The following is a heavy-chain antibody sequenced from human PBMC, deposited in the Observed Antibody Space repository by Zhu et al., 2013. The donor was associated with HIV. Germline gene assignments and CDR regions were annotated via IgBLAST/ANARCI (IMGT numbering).Heavy chain of an antibody. J-gene: IGHJ4*02. Sequence: VQLVESGGGVVQPGRSLRLSCAASGFTFSSYGMHWVRQAPGKGLEWVAVISYDGSNKYYADSVKGRFTISRDNSKNTLYLQMNSLRAEDTAVYYCAKESEPLIAVVFGGIFDYWGQGTLVTVSS. CDR1: GFTFSSYG. CDR3: AKESEPLIAVVFGGIFDY. D-gene: IGHD6-19*01. CDR2: ISYDGSNK. V-gene: IGHV3-30*18.